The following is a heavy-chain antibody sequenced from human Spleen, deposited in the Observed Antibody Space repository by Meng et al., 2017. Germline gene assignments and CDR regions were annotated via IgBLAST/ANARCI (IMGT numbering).Heavy chain of an antibody. J-gene: IGHJ4*02. CDR1: GFTFSNYW. CDR3: ARWESSAAGIDY. D-gene: IGHD6-13*01. V-gene: IGHV3-74*01. CDR2: INGDGTTT. Sequence: EVQLVESGGDLVQPGGSLRLSCTASGFTFSNYWMHWVRQAPGKGLAWVSRINGDGTTTTYADSVKGRFTISRDNAKNTLYLQMNSLRAEDTAVYYCARWESSAAGIDYWGQGALVTVSS.